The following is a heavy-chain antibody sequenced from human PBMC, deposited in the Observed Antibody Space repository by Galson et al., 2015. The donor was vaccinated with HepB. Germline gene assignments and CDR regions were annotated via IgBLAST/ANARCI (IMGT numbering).Heavy chain of an antibody. Sequence: PALVKPTQTLTLTCTFSGFSLRTSGVGVGWVRQSPGKALEWLALISWSDDKRYSPSLRSRLTITKDTSRNRVVLIMTNLDPMDTATYYCARSLGLVGPSFDNWGQGTLVTVSS. V-gene: IGHV2-5*01. CDR3: ARSLGLVGPSFDN. J-gene: IGHJ4*02. CDR1: GFSLRTSGVG. D-gene: IGHD2-8*02. CDR2: ISWSDDK.